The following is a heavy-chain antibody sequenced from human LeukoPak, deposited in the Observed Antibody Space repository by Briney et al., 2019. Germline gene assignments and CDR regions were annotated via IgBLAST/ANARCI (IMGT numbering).Heavy chain of an antibody. CDR3: ASSLSIAAAGRAFDI. J-gene: IGHJ3*02. CDR1: GGSISSYY. D-gene: IGHD6-13*01. V-gene: IGHV4-4*07. CDR2: IYTSGST. Sequence: SETLSLTCTVSGGSISSYYWSWTRQPAGKGLEWIGRIYTSGSTNYNPSLKSRVTISVDKSKNQFSLKLSSVTAADTAVYYCASSLSIAAAGRAFDIWGQGTMVTVSS.